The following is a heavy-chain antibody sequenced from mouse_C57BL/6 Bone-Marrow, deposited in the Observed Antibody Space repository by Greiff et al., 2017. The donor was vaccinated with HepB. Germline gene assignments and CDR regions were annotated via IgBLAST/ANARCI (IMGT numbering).Heavy chain of an antibody. CDR1: GYTFTSYW. V-gene: IGHV1-5*01. CDR3: KRTYYDDDGGMDY. J-gene: IGHJ4*01. Sequence: SGTVLARPGASVKMSCKTSGYTFTSYWMHWVKQRPGQGLEWIGAIYPGNSDTSYNQKCKGKAKLTAVTSASNAYMEISSVTNEDSAVDYCKRTYYDDDGGMDYWGQGTSVTVSS. D-gene: IGHD2-4*01. CDR2: IYPGNSDT.